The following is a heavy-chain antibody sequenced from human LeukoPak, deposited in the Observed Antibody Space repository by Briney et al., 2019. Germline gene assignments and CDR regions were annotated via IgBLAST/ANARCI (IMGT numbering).Heavy chain of an antibody. J-gene: IGHJ6*03. CDR1: GGTFSSYA. V-gene: IGHV1-69*04. CDR2: IIPILGIA. D-gene: IGHD1-14*01. Sequence: SVKVSCKASGGTFSSYAISWVRQAPGQGLEWMGRIIPILGIANYAQKFQGRVTITADKSTSTAYMELSSLRSEDTAVYYCARVPAVTGYYYYYMDVWGKGTTVTVSS. CDR3: ARVPAVTGYYYYYMDV.